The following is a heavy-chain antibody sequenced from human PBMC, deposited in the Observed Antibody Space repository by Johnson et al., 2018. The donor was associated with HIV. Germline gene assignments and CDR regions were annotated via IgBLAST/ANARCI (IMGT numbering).Heavy chain of an antibody. CDR2: ISYDGSNK. CDR1: GFTFSSYG. CDR3: ARGRYGRMTTVAAAAFDI. V-gene: IGHV3-33*05. J-gene: IGHJ3*02. D-gene: IGHD4-23*01. Sequence: QMLLVESGGGVVQPGGSLRLSCAASGFTFSSYGMHWVRQAPGKGLEWVAVISYDGSNKYYADSVKGRFTISRDNAKNSLYLQMNSLRAEDTALYYCARGRYGRMTTVAAAAFDIWGQGTMVTVSS.